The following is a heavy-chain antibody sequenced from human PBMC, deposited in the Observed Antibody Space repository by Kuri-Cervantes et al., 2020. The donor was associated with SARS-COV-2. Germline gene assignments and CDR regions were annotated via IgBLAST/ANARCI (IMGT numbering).Heavy chain of an antibody. J-gene: IGHJ5*02. CDR3: AKTWFGEWASNVGRNWFDP. D-gene: IGHD3-10*01. CDR1: GFTFSDYY. CDR2: ISSSSSCI. Sequence: GESLKISCAASGFTFSDYYMSWIRQAPGKGLEWVSSISSSSSCIYYADSVKGRFTISRDNAKNSLYLQMNSLRAEDTAVYYCAKTWFGEWASNVGRNWFDPWGQGTLVTVSS. V-gene: IGHV3-11*03.